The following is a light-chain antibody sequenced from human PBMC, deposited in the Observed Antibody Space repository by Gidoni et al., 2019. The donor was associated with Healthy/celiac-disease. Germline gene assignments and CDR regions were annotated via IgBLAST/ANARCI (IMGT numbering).Light chain of an antibody. J-gene: IGLJ2*01. Sequence: QPALPQPRSVSRSPGLSRTISCTGTSSDVGGYNYVSWYQQHPGKAPKLMIYDVSKRPSGVPDRFSGSKSGNTASLTISGLQAEDEADYYCCSYAGSYTSSVVFGGGTKLTVL. CDR2: DVS. CDR3: CSYAGSYTSSVV. V-gene: IGLV2-11*01. CDR1: SSDVGGYNY.